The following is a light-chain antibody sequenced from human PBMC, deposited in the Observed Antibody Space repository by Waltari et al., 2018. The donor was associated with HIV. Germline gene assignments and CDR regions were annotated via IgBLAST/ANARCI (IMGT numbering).Light chain of an antibody. CDR3: AAWDDSLSGLHVV. Sequence: QSVLTQPPSASGTPGQRVTISCSGRSSNIGSNYVYWYQQLPGKAPKLLIYRTHLRPAGVPYRFSGSKSGTSASLAISGRRSEDEADYYCAAWDDSLSGLHVVFGGGTKLTVL. J-gene: IGLJ2*01. CDR1: SSNIGSNY. CDR2: RTH. V-gene: IGLV1-47*01.